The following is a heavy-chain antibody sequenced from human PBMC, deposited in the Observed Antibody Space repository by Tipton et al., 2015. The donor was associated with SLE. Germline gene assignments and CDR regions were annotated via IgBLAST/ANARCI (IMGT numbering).Heavy chain of an antibody. CDR3: ARDVTGDGLD. CDR1: DGSISSSNW. CDR2: IYHSGST. J-gene: IGHJ4*02. Sequence: TLSLTCSVSDGSISSSNWWSWVRQPPGKGLEWIGEIYHSGSTNYNPSLKSRVTISVDTSKNQLSLKLSSVTAADTAVYYCARDVTGDGLDWGQGTLVTVSS. V-gene: IGHV4-4*02. D-gene: IGHD3-16*01.